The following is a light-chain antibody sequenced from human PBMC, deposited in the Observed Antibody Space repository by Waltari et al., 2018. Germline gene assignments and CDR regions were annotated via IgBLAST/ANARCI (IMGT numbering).Light chain of an antibody. Sequence: SYELTQPPSVSVSPGQTARITCSGDALPKQYTYWYQPKPGQAPVVVIYKGSERPSGIPERFSGSSSGTTVTLIISGVQAEDEADYYCQSADSSGTHLYVVFGGGTKLTVL. CDR3: QSADSSGTHLYVV. J-gene: IGLJ2*01. V-gene: IGLV3-25*03. CDR2: KGS. CDR1: ALPKQY.